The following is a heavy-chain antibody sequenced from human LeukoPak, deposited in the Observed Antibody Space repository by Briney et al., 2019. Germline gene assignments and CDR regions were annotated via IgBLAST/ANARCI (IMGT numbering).Heavy chain of an antibody. CDR3: TTLSGLRYFDWLSYDY. CDR1: GFTFSNAW. CDR2: IKSKTDGGTT. V-gene: IGHV3-15*01. Sequence: GGSLRLTCAASGFTFSNAWRSWVRQAPGKGLEWVGRIKSKTDGGTTDYAAPVKGRFTISRDDSKNTLYLQMNSLKTEDTVVYYCTTLSGLRYFDWLSYDYWGQGTLVTVSS. J-gene: IGHJ4*02. D-gene: IGHD3-9*01.